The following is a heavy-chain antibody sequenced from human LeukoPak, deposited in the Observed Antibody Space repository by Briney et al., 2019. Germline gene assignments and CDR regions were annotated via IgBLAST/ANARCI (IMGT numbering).Heavy chain of an antibody. CDR3: ASAASKVEYYGMDV. CDR1: GGSISSYY. J-gene: IGHJ6*02. V-gene: IGHV4-59*01. CDR2: IYYIGST. Sequence: PSETLSLTCTVSGGSISSYYWSWVRQPPGKGLEWVGYIYYIGSTNYNPSLMSRVTISVDTSKNQFSLKLSSVTAADTAVYYCASAASKVEYYGMDVWGQGTTVTVSS. D-gene: IGHD5-18*01.